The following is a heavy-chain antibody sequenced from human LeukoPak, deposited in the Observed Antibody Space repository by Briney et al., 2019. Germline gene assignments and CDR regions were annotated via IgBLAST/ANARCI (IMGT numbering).Heavy chain of an antibody. CDR2: ISSNGDST. D-gene: IGHD3/OR15-3a*01. Sequence: PGGSLRLSCSASGFTFSSYVMHWVRQAPGKGLDSVSAISSNGDSTYYADSVKGRFTISRDNSKNTLYLQMSSLRAEDTAVYYCVWAGTLDYWGQGTLVTVSS. V-gene: IGHV3-64D*06. CDR3: VWAGTLDY. J-gene: IGHJ4*02. CDR1: GFTFSSYV.